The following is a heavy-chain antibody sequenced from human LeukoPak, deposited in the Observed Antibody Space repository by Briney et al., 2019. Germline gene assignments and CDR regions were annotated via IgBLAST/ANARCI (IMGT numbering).Heavy chain of an antibody. CDR3: ARVSSSWYQDWYFDL. D-gene: IGHD6-13*01. J-gene: IGHJ2*01. V-gene: IGHV4-4*07. CDR2: TYASGST. Sequence: SETLSLTCTVSGGSISSYDWSWIRQPAGKGLEWIGRTYASGSTDYNPSLKSRVTMSVDMSKNQFSLKLSSMIAADTAVYYCARVSSSWYQDWYFDLWGRGTLVTVPS. CDR1: GGSISSYD.